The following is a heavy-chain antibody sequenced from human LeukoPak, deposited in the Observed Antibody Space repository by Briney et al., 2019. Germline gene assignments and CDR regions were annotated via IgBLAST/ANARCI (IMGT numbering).Heavy chain of an antibody. Sequence: ASVKVSCKVSGYTFTDYYMHWEQQAPGNGLEWMGLVDPEDGETIYAEKFQGRVTITADTSTDTAYMELSSLRSEDTAVYYCATLNPDSTYYYYMDVWGKGTTVTVAS. D-gene: IGHD2/OR15-2a*01. CDR1: GYTFTDYY. CDR3: ATLNPDSTYYYYMDV. V-gene: IGHV1-69-2*01. J-gene: IGHJ6*03. CDR2: VDPEDGET.